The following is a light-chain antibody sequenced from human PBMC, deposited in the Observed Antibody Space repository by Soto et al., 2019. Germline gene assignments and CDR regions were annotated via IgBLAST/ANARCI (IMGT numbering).Light chain of an antibody. V-gene: IGKV3-11*01. Sequence: EIVLTQSPATLSLSPGERATLSCMASKSVSSYLAWYQQKPGQAPRLLIYDASNRATGIPARFSGSGSGTEFTLTISNLEPEDFAVYYRQQRSNWPSGFGGGTKVESK. CDR1: KSVSSY. CDR2: DAS. J-gene: IGKJ4*01. CDR3: QQRSNWPSG.